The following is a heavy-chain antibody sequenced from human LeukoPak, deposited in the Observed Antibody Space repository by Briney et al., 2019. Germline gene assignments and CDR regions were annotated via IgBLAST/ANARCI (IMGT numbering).Heavy chain of an antibody. D-gene: IGHD2-21*01. Sequence: SETLSLTCAVSGYSISSGYCWAWIRQPPGKGLEWIGYIYYSGSTNYNPSLKSRVTISVDTSKNQFSLKLSSVTAADTAVYYCARSDNYYYMDVWGEGTTVTVSS. CDR2: IYYSGST. CDR3: ARSDNYYYMDV. CDR1: GYSISSGYC. J-gene: IGHJ6*03. V-gene: IGHV4-61*01.